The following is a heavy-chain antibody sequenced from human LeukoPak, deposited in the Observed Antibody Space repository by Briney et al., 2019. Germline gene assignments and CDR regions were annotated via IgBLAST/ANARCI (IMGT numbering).Heavy chain of an antibody. CDR3: AKQQYSSSDFDY. D-gene: IGHD6-13*01. CDR2: INTDGSST. V-gene: IGHV3-74*01. J-gene: IGHJ4*02. CDR1: GFTFSSYW. Sequence: GGSLRLSCAASGFTFSSYWMHWVRQAPGRGLVWVSRINTDGSSTSYADSVKGRLTISRDNAKNTLYLQMNSLRAEDTAVYYCAKQQYSSSDFDYWGQGTLVTVSS.